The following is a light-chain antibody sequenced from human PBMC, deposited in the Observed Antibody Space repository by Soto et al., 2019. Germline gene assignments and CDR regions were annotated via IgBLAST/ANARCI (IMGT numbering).Light chain of an antibody. J-gene: IGLJ3*02. V-gene: IGLV1-44*01. CDR2: SNN. CDR3: ATWDDSLNGPV. CDR1: SSNIGRNT. Sequence: QSVLTQPPSTSGTPGQRVTISCSGSSSNIGRNTVNWYQQLPGTAPKLLIHSNNQRPSGVPDRFSGSKSGTSASPAISGLQSEDESDFYCATWDDSLNGPVFGGGTKLTVL.